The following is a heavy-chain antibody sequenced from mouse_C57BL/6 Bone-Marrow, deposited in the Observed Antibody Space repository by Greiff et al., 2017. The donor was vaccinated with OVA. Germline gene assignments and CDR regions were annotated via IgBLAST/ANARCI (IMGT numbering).Heavy chain of an antibody. CDR1: GFSLPSYG. Sequence: VMLVESGPGLVQPSQSLSITCTVSGFSLPSYGVHWVRQSPGKGLEWLGVLWSGGSTDYNAAFISRLSISKDNSKSQVFFKMNSLQADDTAIYYCASKTGGYSLAYWGQGTLVTVSA. D-gene: IGHD3-1*01. CDR2: LWSGGST. CDR3: ASKTGGYSLAY. V-gene: IGHV2-2*01. J-gene: IGHJ3*01.